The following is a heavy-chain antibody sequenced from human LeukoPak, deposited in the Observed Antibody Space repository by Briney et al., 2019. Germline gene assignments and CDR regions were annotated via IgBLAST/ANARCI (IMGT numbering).Heavy chain of an antibody. J-gene: IGHJ5*02. V-gene: IGHV3-74*01. D-gene: IGHD1-26*01. CDR3: ARDLYSGSYSP. Sequence: SGGSLRLSCAASGFTFSSYWVHWVRQAPGKGLVWVSRINSDGSSTSYADSVKGRFTISRDNAKNTLYLRMISLRAEDTAVYYCARDLYSGSYSPWGQGTLVTVSS. CDR2: INSDGSST. CDR1: GFTFSSYW.